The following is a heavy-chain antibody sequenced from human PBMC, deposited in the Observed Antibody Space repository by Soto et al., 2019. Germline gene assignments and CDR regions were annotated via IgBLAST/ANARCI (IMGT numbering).Heavy chain of an antibody. J-gene: IGHJ4*02. V-gene: IGHV3-53*02. CDR3: AIDSLYDSSGYPGG. D-gene: IGHD3-22*01. CDR2: IYSGGST. CDR1: GFTVSSNY. Sequence: EVQLVETGGGLIQPGGSLRLSCAASGFTVSSNYMSWVRQAPGKGLEWVSVIYSGGSTYYADSVKGRFTISRDNSKNTLYLQMNSLRAEDTAVYYCAIDSLYDSSGYPGGWGQGTLVTVSS.